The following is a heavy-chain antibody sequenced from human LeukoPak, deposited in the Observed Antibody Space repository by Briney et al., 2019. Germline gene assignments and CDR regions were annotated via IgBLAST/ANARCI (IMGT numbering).Heavy chain of an antibody. CDR3: ARAQAEIGGYYPEYFRH. J-gene: IGHJ1*01. D-gene: IGHD3-22*01. CDR1: GFTFSRYW. V-gene: IGHV3-74*01. Sequence: GGSLRLSCAASGFTFSRYWMHWVRQAPGKGLVWVSRIKSDGSTNYADSVKGRFTISRDNAKNTVSLQMNSLRAEDTGVYYCARAQAEIGGYYPEYFRHWGQGTLVTVSS. CDR2: IKSDGST.